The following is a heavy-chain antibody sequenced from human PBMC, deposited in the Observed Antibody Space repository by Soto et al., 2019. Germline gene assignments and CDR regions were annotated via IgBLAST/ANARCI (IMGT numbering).Heavy chain of an antibody. D-gene: IGHD1-20*01. V-gene: IGHV4-59*08. Sequence: QVQLQESGPGLVKPSETLSLTCTVSGGSISSYYWSWIRQPPGKGLEWIGYIYYSGSTNYNPSLKSRVTIAVDTSKNQFSLKLSSVTAADTTVYYCASSYTRYYYYGMDVWGQGTTVTVSS. CDR2: IYYSGST. CDR3: ASSYTRYYYYGMDV. J-gene: IGHJ6*02. CDR1: GGSISSYY.